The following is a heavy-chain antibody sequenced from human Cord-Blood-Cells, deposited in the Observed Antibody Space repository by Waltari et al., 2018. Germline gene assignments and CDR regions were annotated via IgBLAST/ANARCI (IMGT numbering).Heavy chain of an antibody. CDR1: VGLLDGFS. CDR3: ARGGSSSHLDY. V-gene: IGHV4-34*01. CDR2: INHSGST. J-gene: IGHJ4*02. D-gene: IGHD6-6*01. Sequence: QVQLQPRGAGLLKPSKTLFLAGPVQVGLLDGFSWSWIRQPPGKGLECIWEINHSGSTNYNPSLKSRVTISVDTSKNQFSLKLSSVTAADTAVYYCARGGSSSHLDYWGQGTLVTVSS.